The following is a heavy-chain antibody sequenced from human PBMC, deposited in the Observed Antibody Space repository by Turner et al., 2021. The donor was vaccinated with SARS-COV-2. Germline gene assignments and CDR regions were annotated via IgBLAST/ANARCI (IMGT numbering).Heavy chain of an antibody. CDR1: VGTFSSYA. V-gene: IGHV1-69*06. J-gene: IGHJ4*02. CDR2: INPIFDTT. D-gene: IGHD3-22*01. CDR3: ARDRDYDSSGYWEQS. Sequence: QVQLVQSGAEVKKPGSSVKVSCKASVGTFSSYAISWVRQAPGQGLEWMGGINPIFDTTNDAQKFQGRVTITADKSTSTAYMELSGLRSEDTAVYYCARDRDYDSSGYWEQSWGQGTLVTVSS.